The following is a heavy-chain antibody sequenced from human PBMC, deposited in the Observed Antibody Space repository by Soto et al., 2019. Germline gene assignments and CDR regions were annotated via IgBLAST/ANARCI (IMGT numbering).Heavy chain of an antibody. V-gene: IGHV4-39*01. D-gene: IGHD2-21*01. CDR1: GGSISSSSYY. J-gene: IGHJ6*02. Sequence: SETLSLTCTVSGGSISSSSYYWGWIRQPPGKGLEWIGSIYYSGSTYYNPSLKSRVTISVDTSKNQFSLRLSSVTAADTAVYYCARSVVMYYYGMDVWGQGTTVTVSS. CDR2: IYYSGST. CDR3: ARSVVMYYYGMDV.